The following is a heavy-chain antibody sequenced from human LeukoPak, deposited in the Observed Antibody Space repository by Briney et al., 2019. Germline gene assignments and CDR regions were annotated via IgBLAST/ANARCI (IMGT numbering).Heavy chain of an antibody. CDR2: ISHDGSNK. Sequence: GGSLRLSCAASGFTFSRYGMHWVRQAPGKGREWVAVISHDGSNKYYADAVKGRFTISRDNSKNTLYLQMSSLRAEDTAGYDCSKRLRAGRGYNYGYDYWGQGTLVTVSS. J-gene: IGHJ4*02. D-gene: IGHD5-18*01. CDR3: SKRLRAGRGYNYGYDY. V-gene: IGHV3-30*18. CDR1: GFTFSRYG.